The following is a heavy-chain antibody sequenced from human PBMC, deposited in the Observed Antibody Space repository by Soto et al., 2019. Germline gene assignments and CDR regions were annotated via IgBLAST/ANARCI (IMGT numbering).Heavy chain of an antibody. CDR2: ISYDGSNK. V-gene: IGHV3-30-3*01. J-gene: IGHJ4*02. CDR1: GFTFSSYA. D-gene: IGHD3-22*01. CDR3: ARYDSSGKYDFDY. Sequence: GVSPRISCAASGFTFSSYAMHWVRQAPGKGLEWVAVISYDGSNKYYADSVKGRFTISRDNSKNTLYLQMNSLRAEDTAVYYCARYDSSGKYDFDYWGQGTLGTVSS.